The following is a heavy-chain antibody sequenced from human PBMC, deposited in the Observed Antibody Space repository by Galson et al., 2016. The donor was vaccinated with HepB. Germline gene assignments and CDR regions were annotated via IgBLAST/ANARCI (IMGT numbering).Heavy chain of an antibody. CDR2: MSYDGSNN. D-gene: IGHD2-2*01. CDR1: GFTFSSYG. Sequence: SLRLSCADSGFTFSSYGMHWVRRAPGTGLEWVAFMSYDGSNNKYAGAAKGRFTISRDNSKKTLYLQMNSLRAEDTAVYYCAKDGRIYCSSASCHDHFHYWGQGTLVTVSS. V-gene: IGHV3-30*18. CDR3: AKDGRIYCSSASCHDHFHY. J-gene: IGHJ4*02.